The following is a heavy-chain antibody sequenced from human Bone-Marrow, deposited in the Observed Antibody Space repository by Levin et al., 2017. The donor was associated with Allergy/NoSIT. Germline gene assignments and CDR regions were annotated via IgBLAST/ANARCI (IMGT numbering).Heavy chain of an antibody. CDR1: GFSLSTPGVG. CDR2: IYWDDDK. D-gene: IGHD6-19*01. J-gene: IGHJ4*02. V-gene: IGHV2-5*02. Sequence: QTLSLTCTFSGFSLSTPGVGVGWIRQPPGKALEWLALIYWDDDKRYSPSLKSRLTITKDTSKNQVVLTMTNMDPVDTATYFCARGQYSSGWSGFDCWGRGALVTVSS. CDR3: ARGQYSSGWSGFDC.